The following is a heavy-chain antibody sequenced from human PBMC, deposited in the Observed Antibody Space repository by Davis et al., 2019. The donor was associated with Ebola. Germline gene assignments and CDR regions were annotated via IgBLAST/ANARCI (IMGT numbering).Heavy chain of an antibody. CDR1: GDSINSSN. Sequence: ETLSLTCAVSGDSINSSNWWSWVRQAPGKGLEWVSAISGSGGSTYYADSVKGRFTISRDNSKKTLYLQMNSLRAEDTAVYYCAKSGLSFGVVKYHYGMDVRGKGTAVTVSS. V-gene: IGHV3-23*01. D-gene: IGHD3-3*01. CDR2: ISGSGGST. J-gene: IGHJ6*04. CDR3: AKSGLSFGVVKYHYGMDV.